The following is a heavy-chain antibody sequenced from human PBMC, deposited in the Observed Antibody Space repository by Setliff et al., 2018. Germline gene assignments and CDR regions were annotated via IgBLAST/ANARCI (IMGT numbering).Heavy chain of an antibody. CDR2: IKQDGSEK. D-gene: IGHD6-13*01. CDR1: GFTFSRYW. Sequence: PGGSLRLSCAASGFTFSRYWMSWVRQAPGKGLEWVANIKQDGSEKSYVDSVKGRFTISRDNAKNSLYLQMNSLRAEDTAVYYWARDQVYGSSWYYYYYGMDVWGQGTTVTVSS. V-gene: IGHV3-7*01. CDR3: ARDQVYGSSWYYYYYGMDV. J-gene: IGHJ6*02.